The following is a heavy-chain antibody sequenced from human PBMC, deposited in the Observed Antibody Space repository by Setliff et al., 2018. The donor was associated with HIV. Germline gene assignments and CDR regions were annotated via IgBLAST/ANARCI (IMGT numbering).Heavy chain of an antibody. CDR3: VRAYDQDFQH. J-gene: IGHJ1*01. V-gene: IGHV1-69*13. Sequence: SVKVSCKASGGTFSSYAISWVRQAPGQGLEWMGGIIPIFGRANSAQKFQGRVTITADESTSTAYMELSSLRSEDTAVYYCVRAYDQDFQHWGQGTVVTVPQ. CDR2: IIPIFGRA. CDR1: GGTFSSYA. D-gene: IGHD3-22*01.